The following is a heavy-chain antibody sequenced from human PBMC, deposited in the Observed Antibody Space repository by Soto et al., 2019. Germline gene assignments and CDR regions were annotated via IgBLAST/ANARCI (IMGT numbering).Heavy chain of an antibody. CDR2: ISYDGSNK. V-gene: IGHV3-30*18. J-gene: IGHJ4*02. Sequence: QVQMVESGGGVVQPGRSLRLSCAASGFTFSSYGMHWVRQAPGKGLEWVAGISYDGSNKYYADSVKGRFTISRDNSKNTLYLKMNSLRAEDTAVYYCAKDLAAAGAFDYWGQGTLVTVSS. CDR3: AKDLAAAGAFDY. CDR1: GFTFSSYG. D-gene: IGHD6-13*01.